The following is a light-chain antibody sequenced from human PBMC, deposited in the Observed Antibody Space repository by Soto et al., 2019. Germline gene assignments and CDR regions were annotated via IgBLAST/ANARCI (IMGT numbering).Light chain of an antibody. CDR1: QGFTET. CDR3: QHFNNYPLT. J-gene: IGKJ4*01. CDR2: TAS. V-gene: IGKV1D-13*01. Sequence: AIQLTQSPSSLSASVGDRVTITCRASQGFTETLAWYQQKPGRPPKLLLYTASSLQSGVPSRFSGSGSGTDFTLTISSLQPEDFATYYCQHFNNYPLTFGGGTNVEIK.